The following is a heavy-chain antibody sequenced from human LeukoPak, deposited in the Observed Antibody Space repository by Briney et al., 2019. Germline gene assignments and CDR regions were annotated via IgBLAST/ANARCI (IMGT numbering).Heavy chain of an antibody. CDR3: ARGWELLYWYGMDV. D-gene: IGHD1-26*01. CDR2: IWYDGSNK. J-gene: IGHJ6*02. V-gene: IGHV3-33*01. Sequence: LTGRSLRLSCAASGFTFSSYGMHWVRQAPGKGLEWVAVIWYDGSNKYYADSVKGRFTISRDNSKNTLYLQMNSLRAEDTAVYYCARGWELLYWYGMDVWGQGTTVTVSS. CDR1: GFTFSSYG.